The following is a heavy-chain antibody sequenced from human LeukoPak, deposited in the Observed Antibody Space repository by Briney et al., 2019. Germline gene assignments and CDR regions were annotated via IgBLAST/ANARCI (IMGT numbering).Heavy chain of an antibody. CDR3: ARVDSKGPYYYYGMDV. V-gene: IGHV4-59*01. D-gene: IGHD2-21*01. CDR1: GGSFSGYY. Sequence: SETLSLTCAVYGGSFSGYYWSWIRQPPGKGLEWIGYIYYSGSTNYNPSLKSRVTISVDTSKNQFSLKLSSVTAADTAVYYCARVDSKGPYYYYGMDVWGQGTTVTVSS. J-gene: IGHJ6*02. CDR2: IYYSGST.